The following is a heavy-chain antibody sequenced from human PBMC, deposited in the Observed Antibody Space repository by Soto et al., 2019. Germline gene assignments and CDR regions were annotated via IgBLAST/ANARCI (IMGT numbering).Heavy chain of an antibody. Sequence: QVQLVESGGGVVQPGRSLRLSCAASGFTFSSYGMHWVRQAPGKGLEWVAVISYDGSNKYYADSVKGRFTISRDNSKNTLYLQMSSLRAEDTAVYYCAKDPKPYYDFWSGYLDYWGQGTLVTVSS. D-gene: IGHD3-3*01. CDR1: GFTFSSYG. V-gene: IGHV3-30*18. J-gene: IGHJ4*02. CDR3: AKDPKPYYDFWSGYLDY. CDR2: ISYDGSNK.